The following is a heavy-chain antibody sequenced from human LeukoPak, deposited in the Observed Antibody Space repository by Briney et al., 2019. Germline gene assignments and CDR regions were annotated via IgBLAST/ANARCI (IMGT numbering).Heavy chain of an antibody. Sequence: ASVKVSCKASGYTFTSYDINWVRQATGQGLEWMGWINPNSGGTNYAQKFQGRVTMTRDTSISTAYMELSRLRSDDTAVYYCARFIAARKNWFDPWGQGTLVTVSS. CDR1: GYTFTSYD. CDR2: INPNSGGT. D-gene: IGHD6-13*01. V-gene: IGHV1-2*02. CDR3: ARFIAARKNWFDP. J-gene: IGHJ5*02.